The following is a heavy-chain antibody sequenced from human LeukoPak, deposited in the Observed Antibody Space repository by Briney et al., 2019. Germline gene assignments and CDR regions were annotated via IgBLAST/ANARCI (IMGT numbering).Heavy chain of an antibody. D-gene: IGHD3-10*01. Sequence: GRSLRHSCAASGFTFDGYAMHAVRQAPGKGLEWVSGISGNSGSTCYADSVKGRFTISRDNAKNSLYLQMNSLRAEDTALYYCAKASSGSLDYWGQGTLVTVSS. J-gene: IGHJ4*02. CDR1: GFTFDGYA. V-gene: IGHV3-9*01. CDR3: AKASSGSLDY. CDR2: ISGNSGST.